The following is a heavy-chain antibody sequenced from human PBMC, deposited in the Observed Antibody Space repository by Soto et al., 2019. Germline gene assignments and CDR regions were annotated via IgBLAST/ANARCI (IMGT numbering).Heavy chain of an antibody. CDR2: ISLSSSTR. Sequence: EVQLVESGGGLVQPGGSLRLSCAASGFTFSSYVINWVRQAPGKGLEWISFISLSSSTRYYADSVRGRFTISRDNAKSSPYLQMNSLRDEDTAVYYCGRGGGFFDYWGRGTLVTVAS. J-gene: IGHJ4*02. CDR1: GFTFSSYV. D-gene: IGHD3-10*01. V-gene: IGHV3-48*02. CDR3: GRGGGFFDY.